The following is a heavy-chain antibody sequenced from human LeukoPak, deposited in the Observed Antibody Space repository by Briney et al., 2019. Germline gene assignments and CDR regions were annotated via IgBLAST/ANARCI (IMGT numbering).Heavy chain of an antibody. CDR2: IYHSGST. Sequence: SSETLSLTCAVSSYSISSDNYWVWIRQPPGQGLERTGGIYHSGSTYYNPSLKSRVTMSVDTSKNPFYLKLSSVTAADPAVYYCARAPRDSSSSNYMRRFDYWGQGTLVTVSS. J-gene: IGHJ4*02. V-gene: IGHV4-38-2*01. CDR1: SYSISSDNY. CDR3: ARAPRDSSSSNYMRRFDY. D-gene: IGHD3-22*01.